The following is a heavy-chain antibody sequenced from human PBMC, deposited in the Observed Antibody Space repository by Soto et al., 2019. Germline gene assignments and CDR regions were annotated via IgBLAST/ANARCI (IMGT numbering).Heavy chain of an antibody. J-gene: IGHJ4*02. D-gene: IGHD6-19*01. CDR2: ISSSGSTI. CDR3: ARGFRYSSGLLGYFDY. V-gene: IGHV3-48*03. Sequence: GGSLRLSCAASGFTFSSYEMNWVRQAPGKGLEWVSYISSSGSTIYYADSVKGRFTISRDNAKNSLYLQMNSLRAEDTAVYYCARGFRYSSGLLGYFDYWGQGTLVTVSS. CDR1: GFTFSSYE.